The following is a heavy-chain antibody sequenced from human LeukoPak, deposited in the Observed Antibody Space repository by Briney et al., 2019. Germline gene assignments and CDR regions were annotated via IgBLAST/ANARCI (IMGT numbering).Heavy chain of an antibody. CDR1: GYTFTNYY. Sequence: GASVKVSCKASGYTFTNYYIHWVRQAPGQGLEWMGIINPSGGGTSYAQKFQGRVTMTRDTSTSTVYMELSSLRSEDAAVYYCARPGHSSGSYYPDYWGQGTPVTISS. CDR3: ARPGHSSGSYYPDY. D-gene: IGHD3-22*01. J-gene: IGHJ4*02. V-gene: IGHV1-46*01. CDR2: INPSGGGT.